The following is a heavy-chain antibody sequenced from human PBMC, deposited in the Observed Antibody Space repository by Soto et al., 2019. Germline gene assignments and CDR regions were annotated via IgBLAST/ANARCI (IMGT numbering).Heavy chain of an antibody. V-gene: IGHV1-69*01. D-gene: IGHD2-21*02. CDR2: IIPIFGTA. J-gene: IGHJ4*02. CDR1: GGTFSSYA. Sequence: QVQLLQSGAEVKKPGSSVKVSCKASGGTFSSYAISWVRQAPGQGLEWMGGIIPIFGTANYAQKFQGRVTITADESTSTAYMELSSLRSEDTAVYYCASLTYCGGDCYPYLFDYWGQGTLVTVSS. CDR3: ASLTYCGGDCYPYLFDY.